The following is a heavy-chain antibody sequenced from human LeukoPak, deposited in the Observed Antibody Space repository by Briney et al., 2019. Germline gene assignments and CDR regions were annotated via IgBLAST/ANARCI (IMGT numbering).Heavy chain of an antibody. V-gene: IGHV1-18*01. Sequence: VASVKVSCKASGYTFTSYGSTWVRQAPGQGLEWMGWISAYNGNTNYAQKVQGRVTMTTDISASTAYMEVRSLRSDDTAVYYCARAYYYGSGSYITPYYFDYWGQGTLVTVSS. D-gene: IGHD3-10*01. J-gene: IGHJ4*02. CDR1: GYTFTSYG. CDR2: ISAYNGNT. CDR3: ARAYYYGSGSYITPYYFDY.